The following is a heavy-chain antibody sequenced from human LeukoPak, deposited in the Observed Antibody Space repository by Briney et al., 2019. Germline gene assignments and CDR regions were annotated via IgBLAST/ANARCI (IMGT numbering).Heavy chain of an antibody. Sequence: GGSLRFSCAASGFYFNNYAMHWVRQAPGKGLDWVARISFDGKKEDYADSVKGRVIVSRHNSNNTLYLEMNSLRSDDTAVYFCAREVGATTVCFDFWGQGSLVIVSS. CDR1: GFYFNNYA. J-gene: IGHJ5*01. V-gene: IGHV3-30*04. CDR3: AREVGATTVCFDF. D-gene: IGHD1-26*01. CDR2: ISFDGKKE.